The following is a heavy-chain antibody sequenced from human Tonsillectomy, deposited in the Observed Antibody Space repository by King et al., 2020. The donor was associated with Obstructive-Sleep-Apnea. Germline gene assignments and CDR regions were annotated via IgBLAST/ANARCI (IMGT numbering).Heavy chain of an antibody. J-gene: IGHJ4*02. Sequence: VQLQESGPGLVKPSETLSLTCTVSGGSVSSSSYYWCWIRQPPGKGLEWIGYIYYSGNFNYNPSLSSRVTISMDTSKNQFSLQLTSVTAADTAIYYCARDLGGTYWGGADYWGQGTLVTVSS. CDR2: IYYSGNF. CDR3: ARDLGGTYWGGADY. CDR1: GGSVSSSSYY. D-gene: IGHD1-26*01. V-gene: IGHV4-61*01.